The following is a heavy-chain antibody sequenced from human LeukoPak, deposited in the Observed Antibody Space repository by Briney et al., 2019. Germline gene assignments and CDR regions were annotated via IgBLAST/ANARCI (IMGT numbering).Heavy chain of an antibody. J-gene: IGHJ4*02. D-gene: IGHD3-10*01. CDR3: ARGPYYYGSGSYPDY. CDR1: GGSFSGYY. V-gene: IGHV4-34*01. CDR2: INHSGST. Sequence: PSETLSLTCAVYGGSFSGYYWSWIRQPPGKGLEWIGEINHSGSTNYNPSLKSRVTISVDTSKNQFSLKLSSVTAADTAVYYCARGPYYYGSGSYPDYWGQGTLVTVSS.